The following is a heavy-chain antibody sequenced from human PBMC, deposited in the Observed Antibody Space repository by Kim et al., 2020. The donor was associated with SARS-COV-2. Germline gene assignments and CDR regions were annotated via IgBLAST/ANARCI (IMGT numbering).Heavy chain of an antibody. CDR3: ATYCSGGSCYSEFDY. V-gene: IGHV5-51*01. D-gene: IGHD2-15*01. CDR2: IYPGDSDT. Sequence: GESLKISCKGSGYSFTSYWIGWVRQMPGKGLEWMGIIYPGDSDTRYSPSFQGQVTISADKSISTAYLQWSSLKASDTAMYYCATYCSGGSCYSEFDYWGQGTLVTVSS. J-gene: IGHJ4*02. CDR1: GYSFTSYW.